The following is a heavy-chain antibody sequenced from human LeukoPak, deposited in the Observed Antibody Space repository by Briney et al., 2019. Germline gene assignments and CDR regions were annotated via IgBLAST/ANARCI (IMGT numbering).Heavy chain of an antibody. V-gene: IGHV4-4*07. CDR3: ARDSAAAGNLQH. D-gene: IGHD6-13*01. CDR1: GGSISSYY. Sequence: SETLSLTCTVSGGSISSYYWSWIRQPAGKGLEWIGRIYTSGSTNYNPSLKGRVTMSVDTSKNQFSLKLSSVTAADTAVYYCARDSAAAGNLQHWGQGTLVTVSS. J-gene: IGHJ1*01. CDR2: IYTSGST.